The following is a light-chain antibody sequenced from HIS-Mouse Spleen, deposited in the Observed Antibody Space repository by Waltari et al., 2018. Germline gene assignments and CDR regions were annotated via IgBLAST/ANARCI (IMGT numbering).Light chain of an antibody. CDR3: SSYAGSNNLV. Sequence: QSALTQPPSASGSPGQPVTIPCTGTSTDAGAYNYVSWYQQHPGKAPKLMIYEVSKRPSGVPDRFSGSKSGNTASLTVSGLQAEDEADYYCSSYAGSNNLVFGGGTKLTVL. CDR2: EVS. V-gene: IGLV2-8*01. J-gene: IGLJ2*01. CDR1: STDAGAYNY.